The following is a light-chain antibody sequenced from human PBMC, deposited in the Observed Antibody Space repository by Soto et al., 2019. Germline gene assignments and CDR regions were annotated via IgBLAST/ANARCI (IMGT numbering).Light chain of an antibody. CDR3: CSYAGSSTSLYV. CDR2: EGS. Sequence: QSVLTQPASVSGSPGQSITISCTGTSSDVGSYNLVSWYQQHPGKAPKLMIYEGSKRPSGVSNRFSGSKSGNTASLTISGLQPEDEADYYCCSYAGSSTSLYVFGTGTKVT. V-gene: IGLV2-23*01. J-gene: IGLJ1*01. CDR1: SSDVGSYNL.